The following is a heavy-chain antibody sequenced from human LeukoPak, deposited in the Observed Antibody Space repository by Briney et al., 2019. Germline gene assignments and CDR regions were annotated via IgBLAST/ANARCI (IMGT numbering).Heavy chain of an antibody. D-gene: IGHD3-10*01. J-gene: IGHJ4*02. CDR1: GFTFSSYA. CDR3: AKEGGDVLLWFGELLPRIYFDY. Sequence: GSLRLSCAASGFTFSSYAMSWVRQAPGKGLEWVSAISGSGGSTYYADSVKGRFTISRDNSKNTLYPQMNSLRAEDTAVYYCAKEGGDVLLWFGELLPRIYFDYWGQGTLVTVSS. CDR2: ISGSGGST. V-gene: IGHV3-23*01.